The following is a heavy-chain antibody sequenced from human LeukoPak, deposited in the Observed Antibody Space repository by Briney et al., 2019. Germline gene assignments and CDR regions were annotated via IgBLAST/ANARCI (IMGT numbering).Heavy chain of an antibody. CDR3: AKDVGPSGDYISYFDY. D-gene: IGHD4-17*01. V-gene: IGHV3-30*18. CDR1: GFTFSSYG. J-gene: IGHJ4*02. CDR2: ISYDGSNK. Sequence: GGSLRLSCAASGFTFSSYGMHWVRQAPGKGLEWVAVISYDGSNKYYADSVKGRFTISRDNSKNTLYLQMNSLRAEDTAVYYCAKDVGPSGDYISYFDYWGQGTLVTVSS.